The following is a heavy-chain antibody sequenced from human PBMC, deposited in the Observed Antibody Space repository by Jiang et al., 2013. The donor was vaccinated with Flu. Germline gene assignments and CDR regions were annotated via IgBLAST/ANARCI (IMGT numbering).Heavy chain of an antibody. V-gene: IGHV4-34*01. CDR3: ASLNSSSWYSWDY. CDR2: INHSGST. CDR1: GGSFSGYY. D-gene: IGHD6-13*01. J-gene: IGHJ4*02. Sequence: LLKPSETLSLTCAVYGGSFSGYYWSWIRQPPGKGLEWIGEINHSGSTNYNPSLKSRVTISVDTSKNQFSLKLSSVTAADTAVYYCASLNSSSWYSWDYWGQGTLVTVSS.